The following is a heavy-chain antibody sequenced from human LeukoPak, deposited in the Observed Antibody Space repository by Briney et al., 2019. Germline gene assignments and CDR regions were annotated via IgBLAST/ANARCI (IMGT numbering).Heavy chain of an antibody. Sequence: PGGSLRLSCAASGFTFDDYGMSWVRQAPGKGLEWVSSINWNGGNTAYADSVKGRFTISRDTAKDSLYLQLNSLRAEDTALYYCARDRGWLQYIDYWGQGTLVTVSS. J-gene: IGHJ4*02. CDR3: ARDRGWLQYIDY. CDR1: GFTFDDYG. D-gene: IGHD5-24*01. V-gene: IGHV3-20*04. CDR2: INWNGGNT.